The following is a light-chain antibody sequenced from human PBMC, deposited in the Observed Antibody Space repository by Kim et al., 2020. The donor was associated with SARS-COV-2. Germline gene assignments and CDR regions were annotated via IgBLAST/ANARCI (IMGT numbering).Light chain of an antibody. CDR3: LQHDSYPLT. CDR1: QGISSY. CDR2: AAS. J-gene: IGKJ4*01. Sequence: ASVGEKVTITCWASQGISSYLAWFQQKPGKVPKRLIYAASSLQSGVPSRFSGSGSGTEFTRTISSLQPEDFATYYCLQHDSYPLTFGGGTKVEIK. V-gene: IGKV1-17*03.